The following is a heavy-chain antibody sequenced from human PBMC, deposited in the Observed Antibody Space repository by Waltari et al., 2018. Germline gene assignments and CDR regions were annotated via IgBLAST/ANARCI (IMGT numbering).Heavy chain of an antibody. Sequence: EVQLVESGGGLVQPGGSLRLSCEASGFTFGRSAMTWVRQVPGKGVEWLSAMSGGGGSTYYADSVQGRFIISRDPSKNTLFLQLNSLRVEDTAVYFCAKTLSDPSVGGLDVWGQGTPVTVSS. CDR1: GFTFGRSA. V-gene: IGHV3-23*04. CDR3: AKTLSDPSVGGLDV. CDR2: MSGGGGST. J-gene: IGHJ6*02. D-gene: IGHD1-26*01.